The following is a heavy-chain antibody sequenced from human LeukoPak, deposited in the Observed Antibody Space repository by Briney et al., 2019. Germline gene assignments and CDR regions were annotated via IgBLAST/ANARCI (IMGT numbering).Heavy chain of an antibody. V-gene: IGHV1-18*01. CDR2: ISAYNGNT. J-gene: IGHJ4*02. Sequence: ASVKVSCKASGYTFTSYGISWVRQAPGQGLEWMGWISAYNGNTNYAQELQGRVTMTTDTSTSTAYMELRGLRSDDTAVYYCARDLSSSFPTYYFDYWGQGTLVTVSS. CDR3: ARDLSSSFPTYYFDY. D-gene: IGHD6-13*01. CDR1: GYTFTSYG.